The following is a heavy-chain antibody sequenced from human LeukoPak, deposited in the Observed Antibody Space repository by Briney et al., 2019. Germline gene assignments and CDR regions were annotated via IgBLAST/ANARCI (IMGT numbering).Heavy chain of an antibody. Sequence: GGSLRLSCAASGFTFSSYEMNWVRQAPGKGLEWVSVIYSGGSTYYSDSVKGRFTISRDNSKNPLYLQMNSLRAEDTAVYYCARASGSYAPFDYWGQGTLVTVSS. CDR2: IYSGGST. CDR3: ARASGSYAPFDY. J-gene: IGHJ4*02. V-gene: IGHV3-66*01. CDR1: GFTFSSYE. D-gene: IGHD1-26*01.